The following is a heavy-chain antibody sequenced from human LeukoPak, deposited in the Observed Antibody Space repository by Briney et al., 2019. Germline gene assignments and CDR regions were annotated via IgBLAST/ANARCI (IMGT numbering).Heavy chain of an antibody. Sequence: PGGSLRLSCAASGFTFSNYGMHWVRQAPGKGLVWVSDMNEHSTTIRYADSVKGRFTISRDNAKSILYLQMNNLRAEDTAMYFCARGGVNPVDHWGQGTLVTVSS. V-gene: IGHV3-74*01. D-gene: IGHD1-14*01. CDR2: MNEHSTTI. CDR3: ARGGVNPVDH. CDR1: GFTFSNYG. J-gene: IGHJ4*02.